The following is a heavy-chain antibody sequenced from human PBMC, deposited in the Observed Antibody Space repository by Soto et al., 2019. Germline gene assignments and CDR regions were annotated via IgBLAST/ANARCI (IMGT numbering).Heavy chain of an antibody. CDR3: ARGYCSGGSCYQAGTYYMDV. Sequence: PSETLSLTCAVYGGSFSGYYWSWIRQPPGKGLEWIGEINHSGSTNYNPSLKSRVTISVDTSKNQFSLKLSSVTAADTAVYYCARGYCSGGSCYQAGTYYMDVWDKGTTVTVSS. CDR2: INHSGST. D-gene: IGHD2-15*01. J-gene: IGHJ6*03. CDR1: GGSFSGYY. V-gene: IGHV4-34*01.